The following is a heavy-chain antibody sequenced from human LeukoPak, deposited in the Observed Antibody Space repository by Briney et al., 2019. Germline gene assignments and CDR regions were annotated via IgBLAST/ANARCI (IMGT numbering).Heavy chain of an antibody. Sequence: SETLALTCTVSGGSISSYYGSWIRQPAGKGLEWIGRIYTSGSTNYNPSLKSRVTMSVDTSKNQFSLKLSSVTAADTAVYYCARGPPPGLLWFGESMEGYYFDYWGQGTLVTVSS. J-gene: IGHJ4*02. V-gene: IGHV4-4*07. D-gene: IGHD3-10*01. CDR3: ARGPPPGLLWFGESMEGYYFDY. CDR1: GGSISSYY. CDR2: IYTSGST.